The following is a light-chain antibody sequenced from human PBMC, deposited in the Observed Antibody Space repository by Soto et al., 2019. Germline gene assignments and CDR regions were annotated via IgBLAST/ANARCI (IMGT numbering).Light chain of an antibody. CDR3: EQYIRWPLT. J-gene: IGKJ4*01. V-gene: IGKV3-15*01. CDR2: GAS. CDR1: QDVSSH. Sequence: EMVVTQSPATLSVSPGERATLSCRASQDVSSHLAWYQQKPGQAPRLLIYGASTRANGTPARFSGSGSGTEFTLTISSLQSEEYAFDFCEQYIRWPLTDGRGTQVEI.